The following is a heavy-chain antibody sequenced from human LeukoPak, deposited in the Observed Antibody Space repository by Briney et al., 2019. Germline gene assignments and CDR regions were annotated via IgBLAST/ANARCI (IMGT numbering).Heavy chain of an antibody. D-gene: IGHD2-2*01. CDR3: ARYCSSTSCYQYFQH. J-gene: IGHJ1*01. Sequence: SETPSLTCAASGYSISSGYYWGWIRQPPGKGLEWIGSIYHSGSTYYNPSLKSRVTISVDTSKNQFSLKLSSVTAADTAVYYCARYCSSTSCYQYFQHWGQGTLVTVSS. V-gene: IGHV4-38-2*01. CDR1: GYSISSGYY. CDR2: IYHSGST.